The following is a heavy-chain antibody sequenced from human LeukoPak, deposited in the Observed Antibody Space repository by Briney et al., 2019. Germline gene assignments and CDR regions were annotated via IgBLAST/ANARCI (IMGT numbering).Heavy chain of an antibody. J-gene: IGHJ4*02. D-gene: IGHD6-19*01. Sequence: GGSLRLSCAASGFTFSSYAMHWVRQAPGKGLEWVAVISYDGSNKYYADSVKGRFTISRVNSKNTLYLQMNSLRAEDTAVYYCARDATPGIAVYYFDYWGQGTLVTVSS. V-gene: IGHV3-30-3*01. CDR1: GFTFSSYA. CDR3: ARDATPGIAVYYFDY. CDR2: ISYDGSNK.